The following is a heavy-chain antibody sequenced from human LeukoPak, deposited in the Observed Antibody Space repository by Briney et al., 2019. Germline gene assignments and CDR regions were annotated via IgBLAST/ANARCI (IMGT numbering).Heavy chain of an antibody. CDR2: IYYSGST. CDR3: ARAVGGSGWYTRPNWFDP. D-gene: IGHD6-19*01. CDR1: GGSVSSGSYY. V-gene: IGHV4-61*01. J-gene: IGHJ5*02. Sequence: NPSETLSLTCTVSGGSVSSGSYYWSRIRQPPGKGLEWIGYIYYSGSTNYNPSLKSRVTISVDTSKNQFSLKLNSVTAADTAVYYCARAVGGSGWYTRPNWFDPWGQGTLVTVSS.